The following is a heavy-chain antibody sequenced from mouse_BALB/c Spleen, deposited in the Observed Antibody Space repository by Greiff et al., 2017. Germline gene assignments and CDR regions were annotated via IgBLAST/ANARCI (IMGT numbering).Heavy chain of an antibody. J-gene: IGHJ2*01. CDR1: GDSITSGY. D-gene: IGHD4-1*01. Sequence: VQLKESGPSLVKPSQTLSLTCSVTGDSITSGYWNWIRKFPGNKLEYMGYISYSGSTYYNPSLKSRISITRDTSKNQYYLQLNSVTTEDTATYYCARRKLGEGYFDYWGQGTTLTVSS. V-gene: IGHV3-8*02. CDR3: ARRKLGEGYFDY. CDR2: ISYSGST.